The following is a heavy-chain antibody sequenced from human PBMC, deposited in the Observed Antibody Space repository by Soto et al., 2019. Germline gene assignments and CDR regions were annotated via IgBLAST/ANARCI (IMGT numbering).Heavy chain of an antibody. Sequence: GGSLRLSCAASGVTFSSYAMGWVRQAPGKGLEWVSAISGSGGSTYYADSVKGRFTISRDNSKNTLYLQMNSLRAEDTAVYYCAKRYWIAARPGYFDYWGQGTLVTVSS. CDR1: GVTFSSYA. J-gene: IGHJ4*02. D-gene: IGHD6-6*01. CDR3: AKRYWIAARPGYFDY. V-gene: IGHV3-23*01. CDR2: ISGSGGST.